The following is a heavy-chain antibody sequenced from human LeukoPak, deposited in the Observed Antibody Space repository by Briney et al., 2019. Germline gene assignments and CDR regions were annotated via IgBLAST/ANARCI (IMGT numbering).Heavy chain of an antibody. V-gene: IGHV3-11*01. J-gene: IGHJ5*02. Sequence: GGSLRLSCAASGFTFSDYYMSWLRQAPGKGLEWVSYISSSGSTIYYADSVKGRFTISRDNAKNSLYMQMNSLRGEDTAVYFLARSPLEYSSSSSWFDPWGQGTLVTVSS. D-gene: IGHD6-6*01. CDR1: GFTFSDYY. CDR3: ARSPLEYSSSSSWFDP. CDR2: ISSSGSTI.